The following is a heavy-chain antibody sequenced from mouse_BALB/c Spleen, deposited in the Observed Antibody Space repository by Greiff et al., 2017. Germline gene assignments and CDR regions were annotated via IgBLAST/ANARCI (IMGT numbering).Heavy chain of an antibody. Sequence: EVKLVESGGGLVKPGGSLKLSCAASGFTFSSYTMSWVRQTPEKRLEWVATISSGGGNTYYPDSVKGRFTISRDNAKNNLYLQMSSLRSEDTALYYCARVYYRYDGGLFFDYWGQGTTLTVSS. D-gene: IGHD2-14*01. CDR1: GFTFSSYT. CDR2: ISSGGGNT. V-gene: IGHV5-9*03. CDR3: ARVYYRYDGGLFFDY. J-gene: IGHJ2*01.